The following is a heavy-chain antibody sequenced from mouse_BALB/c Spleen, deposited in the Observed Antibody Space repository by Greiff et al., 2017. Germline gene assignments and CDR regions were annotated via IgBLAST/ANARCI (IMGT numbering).Heavy chain of an antibody. CDR1: GYTFTSYT. J-gene: IGHJ4*01. D-gene: IGHD2-1*01. V-gene: IGHV1-4*02. CDR3: ARSAGNYEYYYAMDY. Sequence: VQLVESAAELARPGASVKMSCKASGYTFTSYTMHWVKQRPGQGLEWIGYINPSSGYTEYNQKFKDKTTLTADKSSSTAYMQLSSLTSEDSAVYYCARSAGNYEYYYAMDYWGQGTSVTVSS. CDR2: INPSSGYT.